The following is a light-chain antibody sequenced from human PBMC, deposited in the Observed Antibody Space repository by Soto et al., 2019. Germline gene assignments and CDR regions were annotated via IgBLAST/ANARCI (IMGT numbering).Light chain of an antibody. CDR3: SSYAGSSNV. CDR1: NIV. J-gene: IGLJ1*01. CDR2: EAN. Sequence: QSALTQPASVSGSPGQSITISCTGTNIVSWYQQHPGKAPKLMIFEANKRPSGISNRFSGSKSGNTASLTVSGLQAEDEADYYCSSYAGSSNVFGTGTKVTVL. V-gene: IGLV2-14*02.